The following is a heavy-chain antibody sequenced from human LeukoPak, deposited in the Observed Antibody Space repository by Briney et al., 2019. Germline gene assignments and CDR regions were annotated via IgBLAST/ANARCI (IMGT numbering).Heavy chain of an antibody. D-gene: IGHD2-2*01. CDR3: AKGLYCSSTSCYRGRTPFDY. Sequence: GGSLRLSCAASGFTFSSYWMHWVRQAPGKGLVWVSRISGDESSTSYADSVKGRFTISRDNSKNTLYLQMNSLRAEDTAVYYCAKGLYCSSTSCYRGRTPFDYWGQGTLVTVSS. CDR1: GFTFSSYW. V-gene: IGHV3-74*01. J-gene: IGHJ4*02. CDR2: ISGDESST.